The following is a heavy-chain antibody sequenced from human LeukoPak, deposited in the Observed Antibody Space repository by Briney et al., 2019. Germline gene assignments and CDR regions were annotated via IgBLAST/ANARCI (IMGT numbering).Heavy chain of an antibody. D-gene: IGHD3-3*01. V-gene: IGHV3-23*01. Sequence: PGGSLRLSCAASGFIFSSYAMSWVRQAPGKGLEWVSTISGNGGNTYDADSVKGRFTISRDNSKNTLYLQMNSLRTEDTAVYYCATDRGWRTSGYYLYYFEYWGQGTLVTFSS. CDR3: ATDRGWRTSGYYLYYFEY. CDR2: ISGNGGNT. J-gene: IGHJ4*02. CDR1: GFIFSSYA.